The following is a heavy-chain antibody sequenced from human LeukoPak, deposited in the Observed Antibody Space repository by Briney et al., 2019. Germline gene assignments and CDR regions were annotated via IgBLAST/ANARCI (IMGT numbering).Heavy chain of an antibody. CDR1: GFTVSSNY. V-gene: IGHV3-53*01. J-gene: IGHJ4*02. CDR2: IYSGGST. CDR3: ARGSIVGAFFDY. D-gene: IGHD1-26*01. Sequence: GGSLRLSCAASGFTVSSNYISSVRQAPGKGLEWDPVIYSGGSTYYADYVKGRCTISRGNSKNTLYLQMNSLRAEDTAVYYCARGSIVGAFFDYWGQGTLVTVSS.